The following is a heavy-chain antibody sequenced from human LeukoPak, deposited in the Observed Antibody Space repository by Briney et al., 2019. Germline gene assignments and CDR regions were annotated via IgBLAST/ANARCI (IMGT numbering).Heavy chain of an antibody. D-gene: IGHD3-22*01. CDR3: ARRGAYDSSGYDGGRFDP. V-gene: IGHV5-51*01. Sequence: PGGSLRLXCTGSGYSFTSYWIGWVRQMPGKGLEWVGIIYPGDSDTRYSPSFQGQVTISADKSIRTAYLQWSSLKASDTAMYYCARRGAYDSSGYDGGRFDPWGQGTLVTVSS. CDR2: IYPGDSDT. J-gene: IGHJ5*02. CDR1: GYSFTSYW.